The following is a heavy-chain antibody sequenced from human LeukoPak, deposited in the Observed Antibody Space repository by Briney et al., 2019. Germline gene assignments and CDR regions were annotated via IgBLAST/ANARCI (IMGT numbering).Heavy chain of an antibody. CDR3: AKEIAAAGTDYFDY. Sequence: GGSLRLSCAASGFTFSSYGMHWVRQAPGKGLEWVSAISGSGGSTYYADSVKGRFTISRDNSKNTLYLQMNSLRAEDTALYYCAKEIAAAGTDYFDYWGQGTLVTVSS. D-gene: IGHD6-13*01. CDR2: ISGSGGST. CDR1: GFTFSSYG. J-gene: IGHJ4*02. V-gene: IGHV3-23*01.